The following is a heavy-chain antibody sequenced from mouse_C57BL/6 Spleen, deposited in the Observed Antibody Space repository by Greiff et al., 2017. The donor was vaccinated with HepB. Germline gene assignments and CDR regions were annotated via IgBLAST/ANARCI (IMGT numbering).Heavy chain of an antibody. CDR2: IDPETGGT. V-gene: IGHV1-15*01. CDR1: GYTFTDYE. CDR3: TRRLDY. J-gene: IGHJ2*01. Sequence: QVQLQQSGAELVRPGASVTLSCKASGYTFTDYEMHWVKQTPVHGLEWIGAIDPETGGTAYNQKFKGKAILTADKSSSTAYMALRSLTSEDSAVYYCTRRLDYWGQGTTLTVSS.